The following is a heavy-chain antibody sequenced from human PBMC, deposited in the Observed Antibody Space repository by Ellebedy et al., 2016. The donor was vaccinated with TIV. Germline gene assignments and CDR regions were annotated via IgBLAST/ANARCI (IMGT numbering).Heavy chain of an antibody. V-gene: IGHV3-15*01. CDR2: IKSKTDGGTT. CDR1: GFPFSSYG. D-gene: IGHD1-26*01. Sequence: GESLKISCAASGFPFSSYGMHWVRQAPGKGLEWVGRIKSKTDGGTTDYAAPVKGRFTISRDDSKNTLYLQMNSLKTEDTAVYYCTTGTYSGSYWYWGQGTLVTVSS. CDR3: TTGTYSGSYWY. J-gene: IGHJ4*02.